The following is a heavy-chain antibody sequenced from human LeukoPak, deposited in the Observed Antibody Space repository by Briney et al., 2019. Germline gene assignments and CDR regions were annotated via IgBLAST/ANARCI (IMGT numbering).Heavy chain of an antibody. D-gene: IGHD5-12*01. Sequence: ASVKVSCKASGYTFTGYYMHWVRQAPGQGLEWMGWINPNSGGTNYAQKVQGRVTMTTDTSTSTAYMVLRSLRSDDTAVYYCATTRRSGYVIFDYWGQGTLVTVSS. CDR2: INPNSGGT. CDR3: ATTRRSGYVIFDY. J-gene: IGHJ4*02. V-gene: IGHV1-2*02. CDR1: GYTFTGYY.